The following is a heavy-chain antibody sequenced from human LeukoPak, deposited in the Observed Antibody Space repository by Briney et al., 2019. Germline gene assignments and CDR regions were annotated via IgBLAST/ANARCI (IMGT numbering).Heavy chain of an antibody. D-gene: IGHD2-2*02. Sequence: GGSLRLSCEGSGFTFSNYWMGWVRQAPGKGLQWVANIKTDGSEKYYVDSVKGRFTISRDNAKNSLYLQMNSLRAEDTAVYYCARDPRRVVPAAIPDYWGQGTLVTVSS. J-gene: IGHJ4*02. CDR3: ARDPRRVVPAAIPDY. CDR2: IKTDGSEK. V-gene: IGHV3-7*01. CDR1: GFTFSNYW.